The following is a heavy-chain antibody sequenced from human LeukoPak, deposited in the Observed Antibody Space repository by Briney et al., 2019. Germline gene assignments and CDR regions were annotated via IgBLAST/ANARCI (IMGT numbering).Heavy chain of an antibody. CDR1: GGSISNYY. D-gene: IGHD6-6*01. CDR3: ARTLYSTSSLFDY. CDR2: IYYSGIT. Sequence: SETLSLTCTVSGGSISNYYWNWIRQPPGKGLEWLGYIYYSGITNYNPSLKSRVTMPLDTSKNQFSLKLTSVTAADTAVYYCARTLYSTSSLFDYWPQGTLVTVSS. J-gene: IGHJ4*02. V-gene: IGHV4-59*08.